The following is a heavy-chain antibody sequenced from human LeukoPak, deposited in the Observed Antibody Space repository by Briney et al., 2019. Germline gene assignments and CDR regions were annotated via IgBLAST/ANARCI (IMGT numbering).Heavy chain of an antibody. D-gene: IGHD6-6*01. CDR1: GYTFTGYY. CDR2: INPNSGGT. Sequence: ASVNVSCKASGYTFTGYYMHWVRQAPGQGLEWMGWINPNSGGTNYAQKFQGRVTMTRDTSISTAYMELSRLRSDDTAVYYCARVRDPGAARSYNWFDPWGQGTLVTVSS. CDR3: ARVRDPGAARSYNWFDP. V-gene: IGHV1-2*02. J-gene: IGHJ5*02.